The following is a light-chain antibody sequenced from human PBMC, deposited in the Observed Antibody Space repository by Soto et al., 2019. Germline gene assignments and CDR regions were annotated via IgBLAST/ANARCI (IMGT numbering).Light chain of an antibody. V-gene: IGLV2-14*01. CDR2: EVS. CDR1: SSDVGGYNY. Sequence: QSVLTQPASVSGSPGQSITISCTGTSSDVGGYNYVSWYQQHPGNAPKLMIYEVSNRPSGVSNRFSGSKSGNTASLTISGLQADDEADYYCSSYTSSSTPYVFGTGTKLTVL. CDR3: SSYTSSSTPYV. J-gene: IGLJ1*01.